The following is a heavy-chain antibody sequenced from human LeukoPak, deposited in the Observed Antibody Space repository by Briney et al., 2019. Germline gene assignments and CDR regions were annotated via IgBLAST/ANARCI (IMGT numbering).Heavy chain of an antibody. J-gene: IGHJ5*02. Sequence: ASVKVSCKASGYTFTSYAMHWVRQAPGQRLEWMGWINAGNGNTKYSQKFQGRVTVTRDTSASTAYMELSSLRSEDTAVYYYARGYCSGGSCYVHWFDPWGQGTLVTVSS. CDR1: GYTFTSYA. D-gene: IGHD2-15*01. V-gene: IGHV1-3*01. CDR2: INAGNGNT. CDR3: ARGYCSGGSCYVHWFDP.